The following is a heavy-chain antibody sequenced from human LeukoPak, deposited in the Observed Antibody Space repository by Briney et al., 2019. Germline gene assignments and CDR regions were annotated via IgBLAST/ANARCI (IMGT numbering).Heavy chain of an antibody. CDR1: GGSISSGGYY. Sequence: SQTLSLTCTVSGGSISSGGYYWSWIRQHPGKGLEWIGYISFSGSTYYNPSLKSRVTISVDTSKNQFSLKLSSVTAADTAVYYCARPNTYYVGNNAFDIWGQGTMVTVSS. V-gene: IGHV4-31*03. CDR2: ISFSGST. D-gene: IGHD4-23*01. CDR3: ARPNTYYVGNNAFDI. J-gene: IGHJ3*02.